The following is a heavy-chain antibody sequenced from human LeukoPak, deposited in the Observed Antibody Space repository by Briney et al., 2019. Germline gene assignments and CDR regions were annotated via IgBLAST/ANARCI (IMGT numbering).Heavy chain of an antibody. J-gene: IGHJ4*02. Sequence: SSETLSLTCAVSGGSISSSNYYWAWIRQPPGKGLEWIGSVYYGRSPYFNPSLESRATISVDTSKNHFSLKMSSVTAADTAVYYCARSSGTGTFSYWGQGTLVTVSS. V-gene: IGHV4-39*02. CDR2: VYYGRSP. CDR1: GGSISSSNYY. D-gene: IGHD6-25*01. CDR3: ARSSGTGTFSY.